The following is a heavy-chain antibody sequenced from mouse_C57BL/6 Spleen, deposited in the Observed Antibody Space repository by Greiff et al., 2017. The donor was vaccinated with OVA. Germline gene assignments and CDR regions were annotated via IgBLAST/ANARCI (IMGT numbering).Heavy chain of an antibody. V-gene: IGHV1-7*01. CDR3: ARSLSGTPDYFDY. CDR2: INPSGGYT. J-gene: IGHJ2*01. D-gene: IGHD4-1*01. Sequence: QVQLQQSGAELAKPGASVKLSCKASGYTFTSYWIHWVKQRPGQGLEWIGYINPSGGYTKYNQKFKGKATLTADKSSSTAYMQLISLTYEDSAVYDCARSLSGTPDYFDYWGQGTTLTVSS. CDR1: GYTFTSYW.